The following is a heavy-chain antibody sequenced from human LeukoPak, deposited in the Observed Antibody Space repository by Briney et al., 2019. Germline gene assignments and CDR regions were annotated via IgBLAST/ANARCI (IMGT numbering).Heavy chain of an antibody. J-gene: IGHJ6*02. CDR1: GYTFTDYY. CDR3: ARVRIGQQLDKYYYYAMDV. CDR2: INPNSGGT. D-gene: IGHD6-13*01. Sequence: ASVKVSCKASGYTFTDYYMHWVRQAPGQGLEWMGWINPNSGGTNCAQKSQGRVTMTTDTSISTAYMEVSRLRSDDTAVYYCARVRIGQQLDKYYYYAMDVWGQGTTVTVSS. V-gene: IGHV1-2*02.